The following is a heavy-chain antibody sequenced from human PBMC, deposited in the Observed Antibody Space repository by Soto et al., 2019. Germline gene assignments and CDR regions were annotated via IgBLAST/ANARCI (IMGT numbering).Heavy chain of an antibody. CDR1: GFSINTGGVG. V-gene: IGHV2-5*01. J-gene: IGHJ4*02. CDR2: LYWNDDE. D-gene: IGHD4-4*01. Sequence: QITLRESGPTLVKPTQTLTLSCTLSGFSINTGGVGVGWIRKPPGKAPEWLARLYWNDDEWYSPSLSYRLSVTKDASENRVVLTMTHLDPSDTGTYYCAKRRAISNKLFFDHWGQGALVTVSS. CDR3: AKRRAISNKLFFDH.